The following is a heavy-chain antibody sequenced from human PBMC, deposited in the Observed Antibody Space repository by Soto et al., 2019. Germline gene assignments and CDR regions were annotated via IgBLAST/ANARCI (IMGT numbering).Heavy chain of an antibody. J-gene: IGHJ4*02. CDR3: ARDLRWLDY. D-gene: IGHD4-17*01. V-gene: IGHV3-7*01. Sequence: GGSLRLSCAASGFTFSDYWMTWVRQAPGKGLEWVASIKHDGSEKYYVDSVKGRFTISRDNAKNSLYLQMNSLRAEDTAVYYCARDLRWLDYWGQGTLVTVSS. CDR1: GFTFSDYW. CDR2: IKHDGSEK.